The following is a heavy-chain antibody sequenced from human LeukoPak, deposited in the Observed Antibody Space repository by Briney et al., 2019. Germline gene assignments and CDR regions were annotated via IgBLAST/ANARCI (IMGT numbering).Heavy chain of an antibody. CDR2: IKSKTDGGTT. J-gene: IGHJ6*02. CDR3: SSCYASLCYYYYYGMDF. CDR1: GFTFSNAW. V-gene: IGHV3-15*01. Sequence: GGTLSLSCAASGFTFSNAWMSWLRQAPGKGLEWVGRIKSKTDGGTTDYAAPVKGIFTISRDDSKNTLYLQMNSLKTEDTAVYYCSSCYASLCYYYYYGMDFWGQGTTVTVSS. D-gene: IGHD2-2*01.